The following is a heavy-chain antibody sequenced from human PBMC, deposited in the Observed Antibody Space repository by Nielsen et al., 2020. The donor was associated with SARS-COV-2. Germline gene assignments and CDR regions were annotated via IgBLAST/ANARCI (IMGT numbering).Heavy chain of an antibody. V-gene: IGHV1-2*06. J-gene: IGHJ4*02. Sequence: ASVKVSCKASGFTFTSYYIHWVRQAPGQGLEWMGRINPYSGGTNYAQKFQGTVTMTRDASISTVYMELTSDDTAVYYCARDDEAGANFVDSWGQGTQVTVSS. D-gene: IGHD1-26*01. CDR1: GFTFTSYY. CDR2: INPYSGGT. CDR3: ARDDEAGANFVDS.